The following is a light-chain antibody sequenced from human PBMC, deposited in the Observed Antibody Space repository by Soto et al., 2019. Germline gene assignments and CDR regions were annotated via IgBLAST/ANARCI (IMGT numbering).Light chain of an antibody. CDR2: GAS. V-gene: IGKV3-15*01. J-gene: IGKJ1*01. CDR3: QQYNNWPGT. CDR1: QSVSSSY. Sequence: EIVLTQSPGTLSLSPGERATLSCRASQSVSSSYLAWYQQKPGQAPRLLIYGASTRATGIPARFSGSGYGTEFTLTISSLQSEDFAVYYCQQYNNWPGTFGQGTKVDIK.